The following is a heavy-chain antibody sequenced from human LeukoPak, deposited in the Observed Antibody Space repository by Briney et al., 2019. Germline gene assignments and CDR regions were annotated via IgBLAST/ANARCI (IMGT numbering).Heavy chain of an antibody. CDR2: ISSSSSTI. CDR1: GFIFSAYS. D-gene: IGHD2-15*01. Sequence: PGESLRLSCAASGFIFSAYSMNWVRQAPGKGLEWISYISSSSSTIYYADSVKGRFTISRDDVKNSLYLQMNSLRDEDTAVYYCGRDLSGYCSGGSCLVWGQGTTVTVSS. J-gene: IGHJ6*02. CDR3: GRDLSGYCSGGSCLV. V-gene: IGHV3-48*02.